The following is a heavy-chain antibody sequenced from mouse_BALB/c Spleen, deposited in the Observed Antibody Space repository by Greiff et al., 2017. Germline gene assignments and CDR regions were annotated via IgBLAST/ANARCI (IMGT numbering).Heavy chain of an antibody. CDR2: INSNGGST. Sequence: EVQLQESGGGLVQPGGSLKLSCAASGFTFSSYGMSWVRQTPDKRLELVATINSNGGSTYYPDSVKGRFTISRDNAKNTLYLQMSSLKSEDTAMYYCARGGYPYYAMDYWGQGTSVTVSS. CDR1: GFTFSSYG. J-gene: IGHJ4*01. V-gene: IGHV5-6-3*01. CDR3: ARGGYPYYAMDY. D-gene: IGHD1-2*01.